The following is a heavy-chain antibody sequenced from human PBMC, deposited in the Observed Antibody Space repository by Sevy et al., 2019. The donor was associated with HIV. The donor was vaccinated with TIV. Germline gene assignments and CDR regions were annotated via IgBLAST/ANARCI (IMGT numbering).Heavy chain of an antibody. CDR1: GFTFASYA. Sequence: GGSLRLSCAASGFTFASYAMHWVRQVAGRGLEWVSTISGSGYAPYYADSVKGRFIISSDTSRNPLSLQMNCLRVEDSAVYFCAKDRVTVFGVVVTFDSWGQGTLVTVSS. CDR3: AKDRVTVFGVVVTFDS. CDR2: ISGSGYAP. V-gene: IGHV3-23*01. J-gene: IGHJ4*02. D-gene: IGHD3-3*01.